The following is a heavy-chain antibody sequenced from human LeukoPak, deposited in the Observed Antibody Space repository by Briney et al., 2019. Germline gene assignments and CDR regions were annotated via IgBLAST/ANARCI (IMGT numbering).Heavy chain of an antibody. CDR3: ARTYSSSWYVTPQDFDY. CDR2: ISWNSGSI. D-gene: IGHD6-13*01. CDR1: GFTFDDYA. V-gene: IGHV3-9*01. J-gene: IGHJ4*02. Sequence: GGSLRLSCAASGFTFDDYAMHWVRQAPGKGLEWVSGISWNSGSIGYADSVKGRFTISRDNAKNTLYLQMNSLRAEDTAVYYCARTYSSSWYVTPQDFDYWGQGTLVTVSS.